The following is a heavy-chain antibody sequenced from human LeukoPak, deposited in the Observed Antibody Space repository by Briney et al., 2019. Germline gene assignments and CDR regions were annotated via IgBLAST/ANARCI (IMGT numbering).Heavy chain of an antibody. Sequence: ASVKDSCKASGYTFTSYVSRWVRQAPGQGLEWMGWISTYNGNTHYAQKLQGRVTMTTDTSTSTAYMELRSLRADDTAVYYCARSSLGGSGSVCDYWGQGTLVTVSS. V-gene: IGHV1-18*01. D-gene: IGHD5/OR15-5a*01. CDR2: ISTYNGNT. CDR1: GYTFTSYV. CDR3: ARSSLGGSGSVCDY. J-gene: IGHJ4*02.